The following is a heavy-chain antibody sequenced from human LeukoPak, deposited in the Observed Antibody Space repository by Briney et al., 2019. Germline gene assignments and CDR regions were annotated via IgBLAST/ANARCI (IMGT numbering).Heavy chain of an antibody. V-gene: IGHV4-4*07. J-gene: IGHJ6*03. Sequence: WETLSLTCTASGVSISSYYRSWIRQPAGKGLEWVGRIFTSGSTHYNHSLKSRVTTSVDPSKNQFSMRLSSVTAADTAMYYCARVFDKDVWGKGTTVTVSS. CDR1: GVSISSYY. CDR3: ARVFDKDV. D-gene: IGHD2-21*01. CDR2: IFTSGST.